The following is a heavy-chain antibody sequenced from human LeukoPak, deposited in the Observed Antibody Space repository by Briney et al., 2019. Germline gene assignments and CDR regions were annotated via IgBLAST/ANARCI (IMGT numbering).Heavy chain of an antibody. CDR2: ISGSTSST. D-gene: IGHD5-12*01. CDR1: GFTFSSYA. J-gene: IGHJ4*02. Sequence: GGSLRLSCAASGFTFSSYAMSWVRQAPGKGLEWVSTISGSTSSTYYADSVKGRFTISRDNSKNTLYLQMNSLRAEDTALYYCAKVSAASIKFIFDYWGQGTLVTVSS. V-gene: IGHV3-23*01. CDR3: AKVSAASIKFIFDY.